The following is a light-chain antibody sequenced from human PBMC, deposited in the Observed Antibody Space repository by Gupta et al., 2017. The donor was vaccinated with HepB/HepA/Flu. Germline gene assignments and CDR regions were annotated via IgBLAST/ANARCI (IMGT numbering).Light chain of an antibody. J-gene: IGKJ4*01. CDR2: DAS. CDR3: QQYNYFPRT. V-gene: IGKV1-16*01. CDR1: QSISDS. Sequence: DIPMTHSPSSLSASVGDRVTITCRASQSISDSVAWYQQKPGKAPKSLIYDASSLKRGVPSRFSGRGSGTDFTLTISSLQPEDFATYYCQQYNYFPRTFGGGTKVESK.